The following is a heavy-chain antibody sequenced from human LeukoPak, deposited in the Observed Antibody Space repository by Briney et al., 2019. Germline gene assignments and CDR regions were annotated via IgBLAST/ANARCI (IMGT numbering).Heavy chain of an antibody. V-gene: IGHV3-64*01. J-gene: IGHJ6*03. CDR3: ARDHPDRTYYYGSGSYYYYYYYMDV. Sequence: GGSLRLSCAASGFTFSSYAMHWVRQAPGKGLEYVSAISGNGGSTYYANSVKGRFTISRDNSKNTLYLQMGSLRAEDMAVYYCARDHPDRTYYYGSGSYYYYYYYMDVWGKGTTVTISS. CDR1: GFTFSSYA. CDR2: ISGNGGST. D-gene: IGHD3-10*01.